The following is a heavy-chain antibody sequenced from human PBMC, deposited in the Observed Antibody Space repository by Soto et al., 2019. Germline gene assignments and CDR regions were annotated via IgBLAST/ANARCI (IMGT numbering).Heavy chain of an antibody. CDR2: ISGSGGTT. V-gene: IGHV3-23*01. J-gene: IGHJ4*02. CDR3: AKRGSSWSPFDY. D-gene: IGHD6-13*01. Sequence: PGGSLRLSCAASGFTFSSYGMHWVRQAPGKGLEWVSAISGSGGTTYYADSVKGRFTISRDNSKNTLYLQVNSLRAEDTAVYYCAKRGSSWSPFDYWGQGTQVTVSS. CDR1: GFTFSSYG.